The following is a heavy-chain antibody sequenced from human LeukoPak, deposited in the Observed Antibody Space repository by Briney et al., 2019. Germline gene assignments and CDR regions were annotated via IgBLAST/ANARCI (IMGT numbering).Heavy chain of an antibody. Sequence: ASVKVSCKASGYTFTSYGISWVRQAPGQGLEWMGWISAYNGNTNYAQKLQGRVTMTTDTSTSTAYMELRSLRSDDTAVYYCARGCGRMYITISCYGMDVWGQGTTVTVSS. J-gene: IGHJ6*02. CDR2: ISAYNGNT. V-gene: IGHV1-18*01. CDR1: GYTFTSYG. D-gene: IGHD3-3*01. CDR3: ARGCGRMYITISCYGMDV.